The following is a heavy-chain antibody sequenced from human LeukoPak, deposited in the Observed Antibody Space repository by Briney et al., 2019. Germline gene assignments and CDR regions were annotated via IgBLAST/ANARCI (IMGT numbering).Heavy chain of an antibody. CDR3: ARVNSNYAEYYYGMDV. CDR1: GGTFSSYA. D-gene: IGHD4-11*01. V-gene: IGHV1-69*13. CDR2: IIPIFGTA. Sequence: AASVKVSCKASGGTFSSYAISWVRQAPGQGLEWMGGIIPIFGTANYAQKFQGRVTITADESTSTAYMELSSLRSEDTAVYYCARVNSNYAEYYYGMDVWGQGTTVTVSS. J-gene: IGHJ6*02.